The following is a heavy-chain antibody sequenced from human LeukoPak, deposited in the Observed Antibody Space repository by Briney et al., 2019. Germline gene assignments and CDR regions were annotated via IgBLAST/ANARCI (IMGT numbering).Heavy chain of an antibody. V-gene: IGHV3-74*01. J-gene: IGHJ4*02. CDR2: IKGDGSST. D-gene: IGHD4-17*01. CDR3: ARASTTVPNLLDH. Sequence: GGSLRLSCAASGFTFSTYWMHWVRQAPGKGLVWVARIKGDGSSTIYADSVKGRFTISRDNSKNTLYLQTSSLRAEDTAVYYCARASTTVPNLLDHWGRGTLVTVST. CDR1: GFTFSTYW.